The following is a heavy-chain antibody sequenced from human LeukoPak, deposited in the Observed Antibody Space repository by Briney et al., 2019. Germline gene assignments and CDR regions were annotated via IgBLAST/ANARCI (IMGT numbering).Heavy chain of an antibody. CDR3: ARGGFYGSGSFPDY. Sequence: ASVKVSCKASTYNFGSFGINWVRQAPGQGLEWMGWISAYNGDTNYAQKFQGRVTMTTDTSTSTAYMDLRSLTSDDTAAYYCARGGFYGSGSFPDYWGQGTLVTVSS. J-gene: IGHJ4*02. V-gene: IGHV1-18*01. CDR1: TYNFGSFG. CDR2: ISAYNGDT. D-gene: IGHD3-10*01.